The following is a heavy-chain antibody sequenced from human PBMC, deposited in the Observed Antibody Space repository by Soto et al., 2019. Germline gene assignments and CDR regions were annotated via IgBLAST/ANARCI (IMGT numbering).Heavy chain of an antibody. CDR2: ICHSGAT. V-gene: IGHV4-4*02. D-gene: IGHD2-15*01. CDR1: RFSVTTNTY. J-gene: IGHJ3*01. Sequence: QAQLQESGPGLVRPSGTLSLTCTVSRFSVTTNTYWNWVRQYPGKALAWIAEICHSGATDYNPALSGCASISIDKCNKQISLDLTSVTAADTAVYYCARDSRYCTDGGCSIMRDAFDVWGQGTLVTVSS. CDR3: ARDSRYCTDGGCSIMRDAFDV.